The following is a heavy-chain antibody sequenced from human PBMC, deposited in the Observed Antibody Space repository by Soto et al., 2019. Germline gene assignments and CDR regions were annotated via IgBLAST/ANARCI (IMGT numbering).Heavy chain of an antibody. D-gene: IGHD3-9*01. Sequence: ETLSLTCAVYGGSFSGYYWSWIRQPPGKGLEWIGEINHSGSTNYNPSIKSRVTISVDTSKNQFSLKLSSVTAADTAVYYCARGGHLLRYFDWLSWFDPWGQGTLVTVSS. CDR2: INHSGST. J-gene: IGHJ5*02. CDR1: GGSFSGYY. CDR3: ARGGHLLRYFDWLSWFDP. V-gene: IGHV4-34*01.